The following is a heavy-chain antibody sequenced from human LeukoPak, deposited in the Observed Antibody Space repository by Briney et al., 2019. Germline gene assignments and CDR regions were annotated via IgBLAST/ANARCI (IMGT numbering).Heavy chain of an antibody. V-gene: IGHV4-39*07. D-gene: IGHD3-10*01. CDR1: GGSISSSSYS. CDR3: ARGAYYYGASGNSLNFDY. CDR2: IYYSGST. Sequence: SETLSLTCTVSGGSISSSSYSWGWIRQPPGKGLEWIGSIYYSGSTYYNPSLKSRVTISVDRSKNQFSLKLSSVTAADTAVYYCARGAYYYGASGNSLNFDYWGQGTLVTVSS. J-gene: IGHJ4*02.